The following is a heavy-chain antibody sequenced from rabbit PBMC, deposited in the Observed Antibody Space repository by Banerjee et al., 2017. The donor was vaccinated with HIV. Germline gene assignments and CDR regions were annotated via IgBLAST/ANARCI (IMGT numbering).Heavy chain of an antibody. J-gene: IGHJ4*01. CDR2: IAGGSVGIS. D-gene: IGHD6-1*01. Sequence: QSLEESGGDLVKPEGSLTLTCKASGFDLSSYYYMCWVRQAPGKRPEWIACIAGGSVGISYYATWATGRFTISKTSSTTVTLQMTSLTAADTATYFCATGDGGDGYASRWNLWGPGTLVTVS. V-gene: IGHV1S40*01. CDR1: GFDLSSYYY. CDR3: ATGDGGDGYASRWNL.